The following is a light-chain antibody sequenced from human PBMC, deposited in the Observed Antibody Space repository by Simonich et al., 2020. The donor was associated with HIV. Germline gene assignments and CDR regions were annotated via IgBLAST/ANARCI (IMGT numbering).Light chain of an antibody. J-gene: IGLJ3*02. CDR3: SSYTSFSTWV. CDR2: DVS. Sequence: TISCTGTSSDVGDYNYVSWYQQHPGKAPKLMIYDVSNRPSGVPDRFSGSKSGNTASLTISGLQAEDEADYYCSSYTSFSTWVFGGGTKLTVL. CDR1: SSDVGDYNY. V-gene: IGLV2-14*04.